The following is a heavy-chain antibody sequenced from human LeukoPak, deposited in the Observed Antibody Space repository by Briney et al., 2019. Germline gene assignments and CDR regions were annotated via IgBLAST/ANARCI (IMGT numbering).Heavy chain of an antibody. V-gene: IGHV3-23*01. CDR1: GFTFSSYA. J-gene: IGHJ1*01. CDR2: ISGSGGST. D-gene: IGHD2-15*01. CDR3: AKDLEEGSLGLGLSLYFQH. Sequence: SGGSLRLSCAASGFTFSSYAMSWVRQAPGKGLEWVSTISGSGGSTYYADSVKGRFTISRDNSKNTLYLQMNSLRAEDTAVYYCAKDLEEGSLGLGLSLYFQHWGQGTLVTVSS.